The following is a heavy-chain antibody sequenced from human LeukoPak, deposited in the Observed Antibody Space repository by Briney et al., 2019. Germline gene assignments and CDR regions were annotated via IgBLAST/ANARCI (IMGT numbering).Heavy chain of an antibody. CDR2: INPTSGAT. CDR1: GYPFTAYY. CDR3: AREEQLIYDVGFDP. V-gene: IGHV1-2*02. Sequence: ASVKVSCKASGYPFTAYYLHWVRQPPGQGLEWMAWINPTSGATEYAQNFQGRVTLTRDTSITTAYMELSSLTSADTAVYYCAREEQLIYDVGFDPWGQGTLVTVSS. J-gene: IGHJ5*02. D-gene: IGHD2-2*02.